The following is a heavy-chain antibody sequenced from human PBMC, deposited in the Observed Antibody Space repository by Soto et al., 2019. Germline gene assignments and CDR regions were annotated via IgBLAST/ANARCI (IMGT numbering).Heavy chain of an antibody. CDR1: GFTFSSYA. Sequence: GGSLRLSCAASGFTFSSYAMHWVRQAPGKGLEWVAVISYDGSNKYYADSVKGRFTISRDNSKNTLYLQMNSLRAEDTAVYYCARDFSVAVTMIVVVENAFDIWGQGTMVTVSS. D-gene: IGHD3-22*01. CDR3: ARDFSVAVTMIVVVENAFDI. V-gene: IGHV3-30-3*01. J-gene: IGHJ3*02. CDR2: ISYDGSNK.